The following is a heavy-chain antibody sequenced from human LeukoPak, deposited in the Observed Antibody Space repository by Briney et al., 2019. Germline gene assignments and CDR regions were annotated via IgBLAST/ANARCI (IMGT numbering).Heavy chain of an antibody. J-gene: IGHJ4*02. CDR1: GFAFSSYS. Sequence: GGSLRLSCAASGFAFSSYSMNWVRQAPGKGLEWVSSISSNSSYIYYADSVKGRFTISRDNAKNSLYLQMNSLRAEDTAIYYCARDGDGLKPLDYWGQGTLVIVSS. CDR3: ARDGDGLKPLDY. V-gene: IGHV3-21*01. CDR2: ISSNSSYI. D-gene: IGHD5-24*01.